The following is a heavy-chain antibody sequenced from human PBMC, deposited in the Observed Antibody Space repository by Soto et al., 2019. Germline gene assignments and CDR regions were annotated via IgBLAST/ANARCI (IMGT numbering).Heavy chain of an antibody. D-gene: IGHD2-15*01. J-gene: IGHJ5*02. Sequence: GGSLRLSCAASGFTFSGSAMHWVRQASGKGLEWVGRIRRKANSYATAYAASVKGRFTISRDDSKNTAYLQMNSLKTEDTAVYYCTSPYCSGGSCYSNWFDPWGQGTLVTVSS. CDR3: TSPYCSGGSCYSNWFDP. CDR1: GFTFSGSA. V-gene: IGHV3-73*01. CDR2: IRRKANSYAT.